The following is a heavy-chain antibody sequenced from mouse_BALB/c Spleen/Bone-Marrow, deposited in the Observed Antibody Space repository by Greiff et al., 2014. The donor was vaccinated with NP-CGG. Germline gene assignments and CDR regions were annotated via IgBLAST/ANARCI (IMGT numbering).Heavy chain of an antibody. V-gene: IGHV14-3*02. D-gene: IGHD2-2*01. J-gene: IGHJ2*01. CDR3: ASYVYGYYFDY. CDR1: GFNIKDTY. CDR2: VDPANGNT. Sequence: EVQGVESGAELVKSGASVKLSCTASGFNIKDTYMHWVKQRPEQGLKWIGRVDPANGNTKYDPKFQGKATITADTSSNTAYLQLSSLTSEDTAVYYCASYVYGYYFDYWGQGTTLTVSS.